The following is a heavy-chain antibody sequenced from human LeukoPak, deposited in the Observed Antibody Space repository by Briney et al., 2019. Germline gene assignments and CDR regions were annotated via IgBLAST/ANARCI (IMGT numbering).Heavy chain of an antibody. J-gene: IGHJ4*02. V-gene: IGHV3-23*01. Sequence: GGSLRLSCEVSGLTFSNHAISWVRQAPGKRMGWVSAFSGGGIATYYADSVKGRVTISRDNSKNTLYLQLNSLRVEDTATYYCATYRGKTVAATPFDYWGQETLVTVSS. CDR2: FSGGGIAT. D-gene: IGHD1-26*01. CDR1: GLTFSNHA. CDR3: ATYRGKTVAATPFDY.